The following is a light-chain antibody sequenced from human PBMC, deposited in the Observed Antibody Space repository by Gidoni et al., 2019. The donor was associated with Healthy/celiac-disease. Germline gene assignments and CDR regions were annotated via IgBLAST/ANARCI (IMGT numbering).Light chain of an antibody. J-gene: IGKJ4*02. Sequence: DIQMTHSPSSLSASVGDRVTITCRESQSISSYLNWYQQKPGKAPKLLIYAASSLQSGVPSRFSGSGSGTDFTLTISSLQAEDVATYYCQQSYSTPRTFGGGTKVEIK. V-gene: IGKV1-39*01. CDR2: AAS. CDR3: QQSYSTPRT. CDR1: QSISSY.